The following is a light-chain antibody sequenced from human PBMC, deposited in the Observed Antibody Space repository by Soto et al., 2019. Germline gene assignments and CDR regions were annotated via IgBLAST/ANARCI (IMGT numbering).Light chain of an antibody. J-gene: IGLJ2*01. V-gene: IGLV1-40*01. CDR3: SSYTANTTPL. Sequence: QSVLTQPPSVSGAPGQTVTISCTGSSSNIGAGFDVHWYQQLPGTAPKLLIYDNTNRPSGVPDRFSGSKSGNTASLTISGLQAEDEADYYCSSYTANTTPLFGGGTKLTVL. CDR1: SSNIGAGFD. CDR2: DNT.